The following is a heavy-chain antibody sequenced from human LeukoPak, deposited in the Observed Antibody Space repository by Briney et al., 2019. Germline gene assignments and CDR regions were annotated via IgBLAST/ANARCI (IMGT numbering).Heavy chain of an antibody. CDR2: ISSYNGNT. CDR1: GYTFTSYG. J-gene: IGHJ4*02. Sequence: ASMKVSCKASGYTFTSYGISWVRQAPGQGLEWMGWISSYNGNTNYAQKLQGRVTLTTDTSTSTAYMELRSLRSDDTAIYYCARRASGIYFDFDYWGQGTLVTVSS. CDR3: ARRASGIYFDFDY. D-gene: IGHD1-26*01. V-gene: IGHV1-18*01.